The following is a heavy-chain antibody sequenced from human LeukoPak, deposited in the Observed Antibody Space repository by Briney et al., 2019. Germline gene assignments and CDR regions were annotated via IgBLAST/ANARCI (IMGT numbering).Heavy chain of an antibody. V-gene: IGHV3-33*01. Sequence: GGSRTLSCAVSGSTFSIYGMHWVRQAPGKGLEWVAVIWYDGSKKYYADSVKGRFTISRDNSKNTLYLQMNRLGAEDTAVYYCARQRGLVTAPSWWYFDLWGRGTLVTVSS. CDR2: IWYDGSKK. CDR3: ARQRGLVTAPSWWYFDL. J-gene: IGHJ2*01. D-gene: IGHD2-21*02. CDR1: GSTFSIYG.